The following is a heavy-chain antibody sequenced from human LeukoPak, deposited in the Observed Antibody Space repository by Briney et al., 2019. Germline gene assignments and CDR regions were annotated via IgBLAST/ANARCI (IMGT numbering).Heavy chain of an antibody. Sequence: PSETLSLTCAVYGESFSGYYWSWIRQPPGKGLEWLGEINHSGSTYYNPSLKSRVTISVDTSKNQFSLRLSSVTAADTAVYYCARGPYFYDSSGYLYWGQGTLVTVSS. CDR3: ARGPYFYDSSGYLY. D-gene: IGHD3-22*01. J-gene: IGHJ4*02. V-gene: IGHV4-34*09. CDR1: GESFSGYY. CDR2: INHSGST.